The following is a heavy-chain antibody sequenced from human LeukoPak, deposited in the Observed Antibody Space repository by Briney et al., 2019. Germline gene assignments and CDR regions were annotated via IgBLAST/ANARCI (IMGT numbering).Heavy chain of an antibody. CDR3: ARHRAYSSSSPFDY. J-gene: IGHJ4*02. V-gene: IGHV4-59*08. CDR2: IYYTGST. Sequence: PSETLSLTCSVSGGSISSLYWSWVRQPPGKGLEWIGYIYYTGSTNYNPSLKSRVTMFVDMSKNQFSLRLSSVTAADTAVYYCARHRAYSSSSPFDYWGQGTLITVSS. D-gene: IGHD6-6*01. CDR1: GGSISSLY.